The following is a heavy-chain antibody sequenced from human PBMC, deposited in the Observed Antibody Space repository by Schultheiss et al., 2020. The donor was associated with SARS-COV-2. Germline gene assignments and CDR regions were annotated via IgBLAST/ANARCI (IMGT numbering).Heavy chain of an antibody. J-gene: IGHJ4*02. CDR2: VNHSGNT. CDR1: GGPFNNYY. Sequence: SETLSLTCAVYGGPFNNYYWTWIRQPPTKGVEWIGEVNHSGNTNYNPSLKSRVTISVDTSKHQFSLRLRSATAADTAVYYCASGVYRFLEWQERDYWGQGTLVTVSS. D-gene: IGHD3-3*01. CDR3: ASGVYRFLEWQERDY. V-gene: IGHV4-34*01.